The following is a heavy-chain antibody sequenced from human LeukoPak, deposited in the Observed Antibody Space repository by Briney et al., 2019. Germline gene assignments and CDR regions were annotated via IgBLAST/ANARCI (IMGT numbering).Heavy chain of an antibody. J-gene: IGHJ4*02. CDR1: GFTFSSHW. CDR2: IKQDGSEK. Sequence: GGSLRLSSAASGFTFSSHWMSWVRQAPGKGLEWVANIKQDGSEKYYVDSVKGRFTISRDNAKNSLYLQMNSLRAEDTAVYYCVGAAAGTGYWGQGTLVTVSS. V-gene: IGHV3-7*01. D-gene: IGHD6-13*01. CDR3: VGAAAGTGY.